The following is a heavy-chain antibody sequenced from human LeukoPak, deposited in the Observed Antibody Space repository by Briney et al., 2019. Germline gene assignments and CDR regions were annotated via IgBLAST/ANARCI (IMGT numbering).Heavy chain of an antibody. D-gene: IGHD3-16*01. Sequence: GGSLRLSCAASGFTSSSYAMSWVRQAPGKGLGWVSTINSNGGNTYYADSVKGRVTISRDNSKNTLYLQMNSLRVEDTAVYYCARRGDYFPFDYWGQGTLVTVSS. CDR1: GFTSSSYA. CDR3: ARRGDYFPFDY. CDR2: INSNGGNT. J-gene: IGHJ4*02. V-gene: IGHV3-23*01.